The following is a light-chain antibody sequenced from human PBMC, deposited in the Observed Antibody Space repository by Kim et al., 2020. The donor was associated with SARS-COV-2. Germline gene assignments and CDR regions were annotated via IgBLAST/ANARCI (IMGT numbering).Light chain of an antibody. V-gene: IGLV3-1*01. Sequence: VPPGQTASITCSGDKLGDKYACWYQQKPGQSPVLVIYQDSKRPSGIPERFSGSNSGNTATLTISGTQAMDEADYYCQAWDSSSVVFGGGTQLTVL. CDR2: QDS. CDR1: KLGDKY. CDR3: QAWDSSSVV. J-gene: IGLJ2*01.